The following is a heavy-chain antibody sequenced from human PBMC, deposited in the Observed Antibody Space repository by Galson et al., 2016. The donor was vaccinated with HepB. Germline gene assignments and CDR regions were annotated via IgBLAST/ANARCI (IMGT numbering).Heavy chain of an antibody. CDR3: AASEYGSGSFNY. D-gene: IGHD3-10*01. CDR1: GLIFSNYY. V-gene: IGHV3-11*01. J-gene: IGHJ4*02. CDR2: ISPSGTTK. Sequence: SLRLSCAASGLIFSNYYISWIRQAPGKGLEWVTYISPSGTTKSYINSVKGRSTISRDNANNSLYLQMNSLRVDDTAVYYCAASEYGSGSFNYWGQGILVSVSS.